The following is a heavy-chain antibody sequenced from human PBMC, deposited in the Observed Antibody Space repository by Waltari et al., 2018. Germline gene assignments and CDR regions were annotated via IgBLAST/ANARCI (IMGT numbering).Heavy chain of an antibody. J-gene: IGHJ4*02. CDR2: ISRSSSYI. CDR1: GFTFSRYS. CDR3: ARDPYYYGSGTYRPYYFDY. V-gene: IGHV3-21*01. D-gene: IGHD3-10*01. Sequence: EVQLVESVGGLVKPGVSLRVPSVASGFTFSRYSMNWVRQAPGKGVEWVSSISRSSSYIDEADSVKGRFTISRDNAKNSLYLQMNSLRAADTAVYYCARDPYYYGSGTYRPYYFDYWGQGTLVTVSS.